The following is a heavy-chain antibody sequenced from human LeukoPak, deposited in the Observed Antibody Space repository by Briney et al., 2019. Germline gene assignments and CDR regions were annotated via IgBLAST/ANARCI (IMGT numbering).Heavy chain of an antibody. D-gene: IGHD3-22*01. CDR3: AKDSYDSSGSRYDY. V-gene: IGHV3-23*01. J-gene: IGHJ4*02. CDR1: GSTFSDYA. Sequence: PGGSLRLSCAASGSTFSDYAMSWVRQAPGKGLEWVSAISGTGGSTWYADSVKGRVTISRDNSKNTLYLQMNSLRAEDTAVYYCAKDSYDSSGSRYDYWGQGTLVTVSS. CDR2: ISGTGGST.